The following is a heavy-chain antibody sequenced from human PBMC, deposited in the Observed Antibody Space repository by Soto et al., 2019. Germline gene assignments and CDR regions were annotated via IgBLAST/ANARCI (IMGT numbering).Heavy chain of an antibody. CDR1: GGTFSSYA. J-gene: IGHJ5*02. V-gene: IGHV1-69*13. Sequence: ASVKVSCKASGGTFSSYAISWVRQAPGQGLEWMGGIIPIFGTANYAQKFQGRVTIIADESTSTAYMELRSLRSEDTAIYYCARSSAGVFGIIIEGSNWLAPWGQGSLVTVSS. D-gene: IGHD3-16*02. CDR2: IIPIFGTA. CDR3: ARSSAGVFGIIIEGSNWLAP.